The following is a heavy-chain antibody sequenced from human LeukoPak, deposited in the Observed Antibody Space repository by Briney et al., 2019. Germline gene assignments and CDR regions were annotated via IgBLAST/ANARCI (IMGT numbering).Heavy chain of an antibody. Sequence: QTSETLSLTCTVSGGSISSGGYYWSWIRQHPGKGLEWIGYIYYSGSTYYNPSLKSRVTISVDTSKNQFSLKLSSVTAADTAVYYCARDSGGGRGVTVGYFDYWGQGTLVTVSS. D-gene: IGHD3-10*01. J-gene: IGHJ4*02. CDR1: GGSISSGGYY. CDR3: ARDSGGGRGVTVGYFDY. CDR2: IYYSGST. V-gene: IGHV4-31*03.